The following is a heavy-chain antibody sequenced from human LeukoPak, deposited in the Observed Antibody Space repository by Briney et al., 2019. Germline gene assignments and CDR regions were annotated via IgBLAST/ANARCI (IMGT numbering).Heavy chain of an antibody. CDR3: ARDRDCSGGSCHSGFFDY. CDR1: GGSISSYH. D-gene: IGHD2-15*01. Sequence: SETLSLTCTVSGGSISSYHWSWIRQPAGKGLEWIGLIHTSGNTNYNPSLKSRVTMAVDTSKNRHSLKLSSVTAADTAVYYCARDRDCSGGSCHSGFFDYWGQGTLVTVSS. CDR2: IHTSGNT. V-gene: IGHV4-4*07. J-gene: IGHJ4*02.